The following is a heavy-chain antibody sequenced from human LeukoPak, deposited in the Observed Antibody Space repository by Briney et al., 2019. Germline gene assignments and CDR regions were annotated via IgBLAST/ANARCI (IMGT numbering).Heavy chain of an antibody. CDR3: ARDLFRVRGVILGYDY. CDR2: ISSSSSYI. V-gene: IGHV3-21*01. CDR1: GFTFSSYS. D-gene: IGHD3-10*01. Sequence: GGSLRLSCAASGFTFSSYSMNWVRQAPGKGLEWVSSISSSSSYIYYADSVKGRFTISRDNAKNSLYLQMNSLRAEDTAVYYCARDLFRVRGVILGYDYWGQGTLVTVSS. J-gene: IGHJ4*02.